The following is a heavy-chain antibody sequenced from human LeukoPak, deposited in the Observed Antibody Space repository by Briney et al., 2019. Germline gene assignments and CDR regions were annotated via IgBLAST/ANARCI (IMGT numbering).Heavy chain of an antibody. D-gene: IGHD3-9*01. CDR3: TRSPDIDILTGYSRYYFDY. J-gene: IGHJ4*02. V-gene: IGHV5-51*01. CDR1: GYSFTSDW. Sequence: GESLKISCKSSGYSFTSDWIGWVRQMPGKGLELMGIIYPGNSDTRYSPSFQGQVTISADKSISTAYLQWNSLKASDTAMYYCTRSPDIDILTGYSRYYFDYWGQGTLVTVSS. CDR2: IYPGNSDT.